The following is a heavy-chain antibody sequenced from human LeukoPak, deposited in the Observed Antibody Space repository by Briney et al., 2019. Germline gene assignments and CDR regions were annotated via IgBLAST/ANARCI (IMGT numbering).Heavy chain of an antibody. CDR3: ARVGNGRSVDQ. CDR1: GGSISSAY. J-gene: IGHJ4*02. D-gene: IGHD7-27*01. CDR2: ISYTGST. V-gene: IGHV4-59*01. Sequence: SETLSLTCTVSGGSISSAYWSWIRQPPGKGLEWIVYISYTGSTNYNPSLKSRVTISLDTSKKQSSLKVRSVTAADTAVYYCARVGNGRSVDQWGQGTLATVSS.